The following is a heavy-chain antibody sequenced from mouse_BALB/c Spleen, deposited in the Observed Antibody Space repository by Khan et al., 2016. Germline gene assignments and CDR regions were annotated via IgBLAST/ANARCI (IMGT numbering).Heavy chain of an antibody. CDR2: IYPGDGDT. Sequence: QVQLKQSGAELARPGASVKLSCKASGYTFTNYWMQWVKQRPGQGLEWIGAIYPGDGDTRYTQKFKAKATLTADESSSTASMQLSSLASEDSAVXYCARSKIRGYFDYWGQGTTLTVSS. CDR3: ARSKIRGYFDY. V-gene: IGHV1-87*01. CDR1: GYTFTNYW. J-gene: IGHJ2*01. D-gene: IGHD2-4*01.